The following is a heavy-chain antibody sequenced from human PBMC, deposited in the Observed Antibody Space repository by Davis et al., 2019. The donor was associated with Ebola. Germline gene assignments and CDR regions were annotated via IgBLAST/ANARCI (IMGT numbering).Heavy chain of an antibody. CDR2: IYSGGST. D-gene: IGHD2-15*01. J-gene: IGHJ5*02. CDR1: GFTVSSNY. Sequence: GESLKISCAVSGFTVSSNYMSWVRQAPGKGLEWVSLIYSGGSTYYADSVKGRFTISRDNSKNTLYLQMNSLRAEDTAVYYCARAGYCSGGSCYWSLGYWFDPWGQGTLVTVSS. CDR3: ARAGYCSGGSCYWSLGYWFDP. V-gene: IGHV3-66*01.